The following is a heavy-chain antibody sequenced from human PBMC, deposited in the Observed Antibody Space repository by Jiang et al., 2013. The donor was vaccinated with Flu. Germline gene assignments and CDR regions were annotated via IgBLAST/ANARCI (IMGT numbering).Heavy chain of an antibody. D-gene: IGHD2-8*01. CDR1: GFTFSRSA. Sequence: VQLLESGGGLVQPGGSLRLSCAASGFTFSRSAMSWVRQAPGKGLEWASGISGSGNRTYYADSVKGRYTISRDNPRNTLYLQVNSVKVDDTGLFYCAKGLYADGLDVWGQGTTVTVSS. J-gene: IGHJ6*02. CDR3: AKGLYADGLDV. CDR2: ISGSGNRT. V-gene: IGHV3-23*01.